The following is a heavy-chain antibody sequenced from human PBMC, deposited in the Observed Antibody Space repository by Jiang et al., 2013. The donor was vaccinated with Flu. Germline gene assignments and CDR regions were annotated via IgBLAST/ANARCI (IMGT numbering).Heavy chain of an antibody. J-gene: IGHJ1*01. D-gene: IGHD3-10*01. Sequence: QTLSLTCTVSGGSISRSGYYWGWIRQPPGKGLEWIGSIFYSGSTYYHPSLKSRVTISVDRSKNQFSLRLSSVTAADSAVFYCGGSNYGIKYFQHWGQGIVVTVSS. V-gene: IGHV4-39*01. CDR3: GGSNYGIKYFQH. CDR2: IFYSGST. CDR1: GGSISRSGYY.